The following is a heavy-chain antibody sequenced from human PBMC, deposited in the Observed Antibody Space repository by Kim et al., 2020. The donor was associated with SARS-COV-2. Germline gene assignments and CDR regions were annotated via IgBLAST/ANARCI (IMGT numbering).Heavy chain of an antibody. V-gene: IGHV3-15*01. D-gene: IGHD1-7*01. Sequence: GGSLRLSCAASGFTFSNAWMSWVRQAPGKGLEWVGRIKSKTDGGTADYAAPVKGRFTISRDDSKNTLYLQMNSLKTEDTAVYYCTPSPYNWDYGWFDPWGQRTLVPVSS. CDR1: GFTFSNAW. CDR2: IKSKTDGGTA. J-gene: IGHJ5*02. CDR3: TPSPYNWDYGWFDP.